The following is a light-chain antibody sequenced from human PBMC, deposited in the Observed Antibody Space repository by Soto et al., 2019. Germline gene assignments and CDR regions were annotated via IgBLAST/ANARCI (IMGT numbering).Light chain of an antibody. V-gene: IGLV2-8*01. J-gene: IGLJ3*02. CDR2: EVS. Sequence: QSALTQPPSASGSPGQSVTISCTGTSSDVGGYNYVSWYQQHPGKAPKLMIYEVSKRPSGVPDRFSGSKSGNTASLTVSGLQAEDEADYYCSSYAGSNIWVFGGGTKLTDL. CDR3: SSYAGSNIWV. CDR1: SSDVGGYNY.